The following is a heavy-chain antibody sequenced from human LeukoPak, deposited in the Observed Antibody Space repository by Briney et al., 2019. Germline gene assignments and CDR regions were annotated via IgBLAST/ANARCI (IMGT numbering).Heavy chain of an antibody. D-gene: IGHD1-26*01. Sequence: PGGSLRLSCAASGFTFSSYGMSWVRQAPGKGLEWVSGTSDRGDYTYYADSVKGRFTISRDNSKNTLYLQMNSLRAEDTALYFCAKKAQYNGNYPLDYWGQGTLVTVSS. CDR3: AKKAQYNGNYPLDY. CDR1: GFTFSSYG. J-gene: IGHJ4*02. V-gene: IGHV3-23*01. CDR2: TSDRGDYT.